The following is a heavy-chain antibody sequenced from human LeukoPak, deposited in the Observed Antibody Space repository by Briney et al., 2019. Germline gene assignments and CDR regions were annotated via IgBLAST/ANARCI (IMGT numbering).Heavy chain of an antibody. D-gene: IGHD3-22*01. CDR3: ARHSAPYYDSSGYSAFDI. Sequence: SETLSLTCTVSGGSISSYYWSCIRQPPGKGLEWIGYIYYSGSTKYNPSLKSRVTISVDTSKNQFSLKLSSATAADTAVYYCARHSAPYYDSSGYSAFDIWGRGTLVTVSS. V-gene: IGHV4-59*08. CDR2: IYYSGST. CDR1: GGSISSYY. J-gene: IGHJ3*02.